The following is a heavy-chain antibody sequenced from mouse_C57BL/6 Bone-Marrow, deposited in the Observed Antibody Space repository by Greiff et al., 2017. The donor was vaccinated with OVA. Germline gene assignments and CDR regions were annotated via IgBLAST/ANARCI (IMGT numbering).Heavy chain of an antibody. J-gene: IGHJ2*01. V-gene: IGHV3-6*01. CDR1: GYSITSGYY. D-gene: IGHD2-12*01. Sequence: EVQLQQSGPGLVKPSQSLSLTCSVTGYSITSGYYWNWIRQFPGNKLEWMGYISYDGSNNYNPSLKNRISITRDTSKNQFFLKLNSVTTEDTATYYCARGGLRRDYWGQGTTLTVSS. CDR2: ISYDGSN. CDR3: ARGGLRRDY.